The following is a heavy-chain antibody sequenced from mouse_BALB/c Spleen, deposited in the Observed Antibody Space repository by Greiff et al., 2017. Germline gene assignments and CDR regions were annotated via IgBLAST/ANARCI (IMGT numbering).Heavy chain of an antibody. CDR1: GYSITSGYY. Sequence: EVKLQESGPGLVKPSQSLSLTCSVTGYSITSGYYWNWIRQFPGNKLEWMGYISYDGSNNYNPSLKNRISITRDTSKNQFFLKLNSVTTEDTATCYCARDGYYCDYWGQGTTLTVSS. V-gene: IGHV3-6*02. D-gene: IGHD2-2*01. J-gene: IGHJ2*01. CDR3: ARDGYYCDY. CDR2: ISYDGSN.